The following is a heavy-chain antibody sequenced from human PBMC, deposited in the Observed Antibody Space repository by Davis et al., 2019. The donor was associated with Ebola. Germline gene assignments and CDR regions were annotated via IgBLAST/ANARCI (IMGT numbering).Heavy chain of an antibody. CDR2: IYHSGST. V-gene: IGHV4-30-2*01. CDR3: ARDYYYYGMDV. J-gene: IGHJ6*02. CDR1: GGSISSGGYS. Sequence: SETLSLTCAVSGGSISSGGYSWSWIRQPPGKGLEWIGYIYHSGSTYYNPSLKSRVTISVDRSKNQFSLKLSSVTASDTAVYYCARDYYYYGMDVWGQGTTVTVSS.